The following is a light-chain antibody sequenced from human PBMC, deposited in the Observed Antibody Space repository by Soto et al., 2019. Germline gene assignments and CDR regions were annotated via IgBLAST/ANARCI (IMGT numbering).Light chain of an antibody. J-gene: IGKJ1*01. CDR3: HQYGRSPRGT. CDR2: GTS. Sequence: DIVLTQSPGTPSLSPGERATLSCRASQSVTSNYLAWYQQKPGQAARLLMYGTSSRATGIPDRFSGSGSGTDFTLTISSLEPEDFAVYYCHQYGRSPRGTFGQGTKVDIK. CDR1: QSVTSNY. V-gene: IGKV3-20*01.